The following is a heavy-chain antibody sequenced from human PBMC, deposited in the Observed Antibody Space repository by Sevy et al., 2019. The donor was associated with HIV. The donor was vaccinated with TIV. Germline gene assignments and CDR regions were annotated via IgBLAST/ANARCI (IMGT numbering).Heavy chain of an antibody. CDR1: GFTFSTYG. D-gene: IGHD2-15*01. CDR2: ISYDGRHK. J-gene: IGHJ1*01. Sequence: GGSLRLSCAASGFTFSTYGMHWIRQAPGKGLEWVAFISYDGRHKYYADSVKGRFTISRDNSKNTLDLQMNSLRAEDTAVYYCAKDRDIVIVLGATALRQWGQGTLVTVSS. CDR3: AKDRDIVIVLGATALRQ. V-gene: IGHV3-30*18.